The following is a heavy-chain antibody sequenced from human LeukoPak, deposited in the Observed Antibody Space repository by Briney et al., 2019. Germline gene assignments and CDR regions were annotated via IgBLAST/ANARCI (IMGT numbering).Heavy chain of an antibody. V-gene: IGHV1-2*02. J-gene: IGHJ5*02. CDR2: INPNSGGT. CDR3: ARVPIAAAGINWFDP. Sequence: ASVKVSCKASGYTFTGYYMHWVRQAPGQGLEWMGLINPNSGGTNYAQKFQGRVTITRDTSISTAYMELSRLRSDDTAVYYCARVPIAAAGINWFDPWGQGTLVTVSS. CDR1: GYTFTGYY. D-gene: IGHD6-13*01.